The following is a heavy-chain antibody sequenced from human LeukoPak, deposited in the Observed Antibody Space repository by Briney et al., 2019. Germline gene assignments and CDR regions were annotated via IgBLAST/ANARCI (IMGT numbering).Heavy chain of an antibody. CDR1: GYTFTGYY. CDR3: ARDIDSYNYYYYMDV. J-gene: IGHJ6*03. CDR2: INPNSGGT. D-gene: IGHD2-15*01. Sequence: ASVKVSCKASGYTFTGYYMHWVRQAPGQGLEWMGWINPNSGGTNYAQKSQGRVTMTRDTSISTAYMELSRLRSDDTAVYYCARDIDSYNYYYYMDVWGKGTTVTISS. V-gene: IGHV1-2*02.